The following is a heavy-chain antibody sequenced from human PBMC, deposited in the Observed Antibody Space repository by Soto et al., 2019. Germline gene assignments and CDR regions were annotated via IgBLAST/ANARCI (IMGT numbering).Heavy chain of an antibody. CDR2: ISYDGSNK. V-gene: IGHV3-30-3*01. D-gene: IGHD3-22*01. CDR3: ARSGRGSGYYFDY. Sequence: QVQLVESGGGVVQPGRSLRLSCAASGFTFSSYAMHWVRQAPGKGLEWVAVISYDGSNKYYADSVKGRFTISRDNSKNTVYLQMNSLRAEDTAVYYCARSGRGSGYYFDYWGQGTLVTVSS. J-gene: IGHJ4*02. CDR1: GFTFSSYA.